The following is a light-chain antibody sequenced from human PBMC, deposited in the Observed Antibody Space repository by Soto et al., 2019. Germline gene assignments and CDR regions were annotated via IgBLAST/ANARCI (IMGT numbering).Light chain of an antibody. CDR3: HQRQSWPRT. CDR1: QSIANN. Sequence: EIVMTQSPASLSASPGERITLSCKASQSIANNLAWHQQKPGQAPRLLMYGASTRAADIPARFSGSGSGTEFTLTISDVQPEDFALYYCHQRQSWPRTFGQGTKVDIK. J-gene: IGKJ1*01. V-gene: IGKV3-15*01. CDR2: GAS.